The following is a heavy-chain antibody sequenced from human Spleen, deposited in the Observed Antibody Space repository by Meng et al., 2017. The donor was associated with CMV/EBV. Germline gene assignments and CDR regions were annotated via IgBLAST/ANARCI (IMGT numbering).Heavy chain of an antibody. CDR1: GFTVITTY. CDR2: IYSDGTT. V-gene: IGHV3-53*01. Sequence: ASGFTVITTYMSWVRQAPGKGLECVSLIYSDGTTYYADSVKGRFTISRDNSKNTLYLQLHSLRAEDTAVYYCAKRIFYSNNWYFDYWGQGTLVTVSS. CDR3: AKRIFYSNNWYFDY. J-gene: IGHJ4*02. D-gene: IGHD1-1*01.